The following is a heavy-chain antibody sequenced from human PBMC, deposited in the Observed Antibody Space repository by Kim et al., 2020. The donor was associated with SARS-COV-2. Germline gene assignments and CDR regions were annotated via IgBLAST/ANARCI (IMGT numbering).Heavy chain of an antibody. CDR3: GRLVTVNDHGDFFPVFDV. D-gene: IGHD4-17*01. CDR2: IYPGDSET. J-gene: IGHJ3*01. V-gene: IGHV5-51*01. CDR1: GYSFTTKW. Sequence: GESLKISCEGSGYSFTTKWIGWVRQLPGKGLEWMGIIYPGDSETKYSPSFRGQVTMSADKSTNTAYLQWSSLEASDSAIYYCGRLVTVNDHGDFFPVFDVWGQGTMVTVSS.